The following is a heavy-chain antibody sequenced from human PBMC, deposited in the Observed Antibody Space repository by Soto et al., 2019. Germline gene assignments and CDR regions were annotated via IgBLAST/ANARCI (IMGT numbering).Heavy chain of an antibody. D-gene: IGHD3-10*01. V-gene: IGHV3-9*01. CDR1: GFTFDDYA. CDR3: VVEGKRLTMVRGFYYLDY. J-gene: IGHJ4*02. CDR2: ISWNSGTI. Sequence: SLRLSCAASGFTFDDYAMHWARQVLGKGLEWVSGISWNSGTIAYADSVKGRFTISRDNAKNSLYLQMNSLGAEDTAFYYCVVEGKRLTMVRGFYYLDYWGQGTLVTVSS.